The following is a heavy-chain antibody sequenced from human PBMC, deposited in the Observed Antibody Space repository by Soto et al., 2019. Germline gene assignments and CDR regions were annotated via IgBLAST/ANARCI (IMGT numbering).Heavy chain of an antibody. Sequence: PSQTLSLTCAISGDSVSSNSAAWNWIRQSPSRGLEWLGRTYYRSKWYNDYAVPVKSRITINPDTSKNQFSLQLNSVTPEDTAVYYCARGMWELLLRSWSYYYGMDVWGQGTTVTVSS. J-gene: IGHJ6*02. D-gene: IGHD1-26*01. CDR1: GDSVSSNSAA. CDR3: ARGMWELLLRSWSYYYGMDV. V-gene: IGHV6-1*01. CDR2: TYYRSKWYN.